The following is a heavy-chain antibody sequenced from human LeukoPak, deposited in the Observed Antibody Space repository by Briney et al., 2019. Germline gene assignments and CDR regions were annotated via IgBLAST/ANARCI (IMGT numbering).Heavy chain of an antibody. CDR1: GFTFSSYG. D-gene: IGHD6-19*01. J-gene: IGHJ4*02. CDR2: ISYDGSNK. Sequence: GRPLRLSCAASGFTFSSYGMHWVRQAPGKGLEWVAVISYDGSNKYYADSVKGRFTISRDNSKNTLYLQMNSLRAEDTAVYYCAKDPSRIAVAGLIDYRGQGTLVTVSS. V-gene: IGHV3-30*18. CDR3: AKDPSRIAVAGLIDY.